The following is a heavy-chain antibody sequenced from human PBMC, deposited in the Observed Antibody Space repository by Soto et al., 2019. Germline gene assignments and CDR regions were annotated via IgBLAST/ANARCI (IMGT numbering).Heavy chain of an antibody. CDR3: ARGGYYDRSGYYQRGFDS. CDR2: ISSYNGDT. Sequence: ASVKVSCKASGYTFTRSGTSWVRQAPGQGPEWMGWISSYNGDTNYAQTFQGRVTITRDTSASTAYMELSSLRSEDTAVYYCARGGYYDRSGYYQRGFDSWGQGTLVTVS. V-gene: IGHV1-18*01. D-gene: IGHD3-22*01. J-gene: IGHJ4*02. CDR1: GYTFTRSG.